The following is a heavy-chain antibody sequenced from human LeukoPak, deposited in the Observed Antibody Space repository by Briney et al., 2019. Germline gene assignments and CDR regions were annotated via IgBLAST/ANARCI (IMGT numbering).Heavy chain of an antibody. CDR1: GFTFSSYS. D-gene: IGHD1-1*01. Sequence: GGSLRLSCAASGFTFSSYSMNWVRQAPGKGLEWVSSISSSSSYIYYADSVKGRFTISRDNAKNTLYLQMNSLRAEDTAVYYCTTLYSGAMDYWGQGTLVTVSS. V-gene: IGHV3-21*01. CDR2: ISSSSSYI. CDR3: TTLYSGAMDY. J-gene: IGHJ4*02.